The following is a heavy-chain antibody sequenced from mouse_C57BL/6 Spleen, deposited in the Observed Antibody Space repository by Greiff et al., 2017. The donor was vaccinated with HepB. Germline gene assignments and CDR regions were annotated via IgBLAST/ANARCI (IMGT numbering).Heavy chain of an antibody. CDR2: ISDGGSYT. Sequence: EVKLMESGGGLVKPGGSLKLSCAASGFTFSSYAMSWVRQTPEKRLEWVATISDGGSYTYYPDNVKGRFTISRDNAKNNLYLQMSHLKSEDTAMYYCARGGSYWYFDVWGTGTTVTVSS. CDR3: ARGGSYWYFDV. CDR1: GFTFSSYA. V-gene: IGHV5-4*03. J-gene: IGHJ1*03.